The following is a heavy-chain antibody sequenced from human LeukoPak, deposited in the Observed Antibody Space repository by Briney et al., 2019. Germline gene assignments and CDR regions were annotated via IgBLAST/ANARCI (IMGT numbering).Heavy chain of an antibody. V-gene: IGHV3-30*02. CDR3: ARRFWPRFSGSYTFPFDY. Sequence: GGSLRLSCAASGFTFSSYGMHWVRQAPGKGLEWVAFIRYDVSNEYYADSVKGRFTISRDNSKNTLYLQMNSLRAEDTAVYYCARRFWPRFSGSYTFPFDYWGQGTLVTVSS. CDR1: GFTFSSYG. D-gene: IGHD3-10*01. CDR2: IRYDVSNE. J-gene: IGHJ4*02.